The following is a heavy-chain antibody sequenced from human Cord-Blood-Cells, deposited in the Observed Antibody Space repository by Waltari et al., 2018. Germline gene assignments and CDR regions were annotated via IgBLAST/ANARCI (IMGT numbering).Heavy chain of an antibody. CDR2: FDPEDGET. D-gene: IGHD2-2*01. CDR1: GYTLTELS. J-gene: IGHJ3*02. V-gene: IGHV1-24*01. CDR3: ATYCSSTSCYDAFDI. Sequence: QVQLVQSGAEVKKPGAFVQVSCKVSGYTLTELSMHWVRQAPGKGLEWMGGFDPEDGETIYAQKFQGRVTMTEDTSTDTAYMELSSLRSEDTAVYYCATYCSSTSCYDAFDIWDQGTMVTVSS.